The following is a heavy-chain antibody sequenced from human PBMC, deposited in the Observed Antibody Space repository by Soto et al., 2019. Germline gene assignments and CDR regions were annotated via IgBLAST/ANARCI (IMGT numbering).Heavy chain of an antibody. CDR2: MNPNSGET. CDR3: ARVAVAARPRWYNWFDP. J-gene: IGHJ5*02. Sequence: QEQLVQSGAEVKKPGASVKVSCKTSRYTFTDYDINWVRQATGQGLEWIGWMNPNSGETGYAQKFQGRVTMTRSASLSTAYLELSSLRSEDMAVYYCARVAVAARPRWYNWFDPWGQGTLVTVSS. V-gene: IGHV1-8*01. CDR1: RYTFTDYD. D-gene: IGHD2-15*01.